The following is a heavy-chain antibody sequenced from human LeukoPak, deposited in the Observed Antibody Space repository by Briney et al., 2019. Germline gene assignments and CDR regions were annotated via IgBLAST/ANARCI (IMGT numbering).Heavy chain of an antibody. Sequence: SVTVSCTASGGTFSSYAISWVRQAPGQGLEWMGGIIPIFGTANYAQKFQGRVTITADESTSTAYMELSSLRSEDTAVYYCARVGRSSLYYFDYWGQGTLVTVSS. CDR3: ARVGRSSLYYFDY. CDR1: GGTFSSYA. J-gene: IGHJ4*02. D-gene: IGHD6-6*01. CDR2: IIPIFGTA. V-gene: IGHV1-69*13.